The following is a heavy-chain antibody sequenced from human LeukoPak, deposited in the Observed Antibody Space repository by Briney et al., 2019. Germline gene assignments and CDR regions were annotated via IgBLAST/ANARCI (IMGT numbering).Heavy chain of an antibody. D-gene: IGHD3-10*01. CDR3: ARVRLGRGVDDAFDV. J-gene: IGHJ3*01. CDR1: GYTFTSYY. V-gene: IGHV1-2*06. CDR2: MNPNSGGT. Sequence: ASVKASCKASGYTFTSYYMHWVRQAPGQGPEWMGRMNPNSGGTHYAQNFQGRVTMTRDTSISTAYMELTSLRSDDTAVYYCARVRLGRGVDDAFDVWGQGTMVTLSS.